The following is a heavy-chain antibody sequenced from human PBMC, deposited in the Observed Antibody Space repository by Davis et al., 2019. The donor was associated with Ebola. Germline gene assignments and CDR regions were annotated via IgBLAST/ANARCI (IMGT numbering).Heavy chain of an antibody. V-gene: IGHV4-34*01. D-gene: IGHD3-22*01. CDR3: ARAGVSSGYLGAFDI. Sequence: SETLSLTCAVYGGSFSGYYWSWIRQPPGKGPEWIGEINHSGSTNYNPSLKSRVTISVDTSKNQFSLKLSSVTAADTAVYYCARAGVSSGYLGAFDIWGQGTMVTVSS. CDR1: GGSFSGYY. J-gene: IGHJ3*02. CDR2: INHSGST.